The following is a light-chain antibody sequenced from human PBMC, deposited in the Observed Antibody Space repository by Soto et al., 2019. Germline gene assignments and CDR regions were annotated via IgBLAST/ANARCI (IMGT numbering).Light chain of an antibody. V-gene: IGLV2-8*01. CDR3: GSYVGSTSFV. CDR2: EVS. J-gene: IGLJ3*02. CDR1: SSDIGDYNY. Sequence: QSALTQPPSASGSLGQSVTISCTGTSSDIGDYNYVSWYQQHAGKAPKLMIYEVSQRPSGVPDRFSGSKSGNTASLTVSGLQAEDEADYYCGSYVGSTSFVFGGGTKVTVL.